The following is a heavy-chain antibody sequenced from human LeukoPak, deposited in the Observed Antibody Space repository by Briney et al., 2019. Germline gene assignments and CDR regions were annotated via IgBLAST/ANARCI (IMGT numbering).Heavy chain of an antibody. J-gene: IGHJ4*02. Sequence: PGGSLRLSCAASGLTFSSYAMNWVRQAPGKGLEWVSTIGGDGGATHYADSVKGRFTISRANSKNTLFLQMNSLRAEDTAVYYCAKSGSRDWDYFEYWGQGTLVTASS. D-gene: IGHD6-19*01. CDR1: GLTFSSYA. CDR3: AKSGSRDWDYFEY. CDR2: IGGDGGAT. V-gene: IGHV3-23*01.